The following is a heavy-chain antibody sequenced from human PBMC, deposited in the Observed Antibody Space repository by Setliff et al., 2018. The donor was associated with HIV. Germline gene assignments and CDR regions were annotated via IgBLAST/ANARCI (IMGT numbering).Heavy chain of an antibody. CDR1: GYTFSEYY. D-gene: IGHD6-19*01. CDR3: TRSSSDWIQVRFDP. CDR2: ITPNGGSA. Sequence: ASVKVSCKASGYTFSEYYMYWLRQAPGQGLEWMGLITPNGGSANYAQKFQGRVTMTSDTSTSTVYMELRNLRSDDTAVYFCTRSSSDWIQVRFDPWGQGTLVTVSS. V-gene: IGHV1-46*01. J-gene: IGHJ5*02.